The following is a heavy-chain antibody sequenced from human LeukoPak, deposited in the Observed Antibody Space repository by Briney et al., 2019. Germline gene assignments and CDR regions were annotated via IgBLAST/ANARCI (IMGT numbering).Heavy chain of an antibody. CDR1: GFSPRTSGVG. J-gene: IGHJ5*02. Sequence: SGPTLVKPTQSLTLTCTFSGFSPRTSGVGVGWIRQPPGKALEWLGLIYWDDDKRYTPSLKSRLTITKDTSKNQVVLTMTNMDPVDTATYYCAHRPRSYGGDWFDPWGQGTLVTVSS. V-gene: IGHV2-5*02. CDR2: IYWDDDK. CDR3: AHRPRSYGGDWFDP. D-gene: IGHD4-23*01.